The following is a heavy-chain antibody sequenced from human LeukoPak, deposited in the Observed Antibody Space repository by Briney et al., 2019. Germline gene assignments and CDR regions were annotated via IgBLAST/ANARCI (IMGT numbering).Heavy chain of an antibody. CDR1: GGSFSGYY. J-gene: IGHJ2*01. CDR2: INHSGST. CDR3: ARRLDL. V-gene: IGHV4-34*01. Sequence: SETLSLTCAVYGGSFSGYYWTWIRQPPGKGLEWIGEINHSGSTSYNPSLKSRVTISVDTSNNQFSLKLSSVTAADTAGYYCARRLDLWGRGTLVTVSS.